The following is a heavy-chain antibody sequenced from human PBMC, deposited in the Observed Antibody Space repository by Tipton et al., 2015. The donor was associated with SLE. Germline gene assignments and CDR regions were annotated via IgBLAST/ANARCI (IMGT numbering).Heavy chain of an antibody. J-gene: IGHJ4*02. Sequence: TLSLTCNVSGGSMSSYYWSWIRQPPGKALEWIGYIYYSGSTNYNPSLKSRVTMSVDTSKNQFSLRLTSVTAADTAVYYCARDGYSSGWDGDFDYWGQGTLVTVSS. CDR2: IYYSGST. CDR1: GGSMSSYY. V-gene: IGHV4-59*12. D-gene: IGHD6-19*01. CDR3: ARDGYSSGWDGDFDY.